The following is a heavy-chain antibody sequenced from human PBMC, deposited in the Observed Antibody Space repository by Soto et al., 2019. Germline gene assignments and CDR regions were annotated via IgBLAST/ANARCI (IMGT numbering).Heavy chain of an antibody. V-gene: IGHV3-30*18. CDR3: AKDRRTTMGVAKYDMDV. D-gene: IGHD3-22*01. Sequence: QVQLVESGGGVVQPGRSLRLSCVASRFTFSSYGMHWVRQAPGKGLEWVADISYDGTKKFYADSVKGRFTISRDNSKNTVYLQMNSLRAEDTAVYYCAKDRRTTMGVAKYDMDVWGQGTTVTVSS. CDR1: RFTFSSYG. CDR2: ISYDGTKK. J-gene: IGHJ6*02.